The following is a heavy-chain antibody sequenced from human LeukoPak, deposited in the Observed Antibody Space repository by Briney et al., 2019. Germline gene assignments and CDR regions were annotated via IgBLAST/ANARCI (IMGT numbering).Heavy chain of an antibody. CDR3: ANGMSSFDS. Sequence: GSLNVSCKTSGGSFTTYGVTWVRLAPGRGGGWVEWISPYSKNRKYRPNLEARVTLTTDTSTNTVHRELRSLRPDDTALFYCANGMSSFDSWGERTLVTVSS. V-gene: IGHV1-18*04. D-gene: IGHD1-26*01. J-gene: IGHJ4*02. CDR2: ISPYSKNR. CDR1: GGSFTTYG.